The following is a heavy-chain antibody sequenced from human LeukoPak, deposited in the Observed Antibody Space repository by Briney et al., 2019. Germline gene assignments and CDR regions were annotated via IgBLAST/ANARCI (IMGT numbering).Heavy chain of an antibody. CDR1: GFTFSSYS. Sequence: GGSLRPSCAASGFTFSSYSMNWVRQAPGKGLEWVAVISYDGSNKYYADSVKGRFTISRDNSKNTLYLQMNSLRAEDTAVYYCASGLRYFDWYPGDYWGQGTLVTVSS. J-gene: IGHJ4*02. D-gene: IGHD3-9*01. CDR2: ISYDGSNK. CDR3: ASGLRYFDWYPGDY. V-gene: IGHV3-30*03.